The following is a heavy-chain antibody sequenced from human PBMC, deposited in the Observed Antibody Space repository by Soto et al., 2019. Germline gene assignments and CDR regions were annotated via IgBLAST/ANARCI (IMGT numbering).Heavy chain of an antibody. J-gene: IGHJ5*02. V-gene: IGHV3-23*01. D-gene: IGHD5-18*01. Sequence: GGSLRLSCAASGFSFSSSAMSWVRQAPGKGLEWVSAISESGDNTFYADSVKGRLTISRENSNNALYLQMDTLRAEDTALYFCAKGGYTYGLDPWGQGTLVTVS. CDR1: GFSFSSSA. CDR3: AKGGYTYGLDP. CDR2: ISESGDNT.